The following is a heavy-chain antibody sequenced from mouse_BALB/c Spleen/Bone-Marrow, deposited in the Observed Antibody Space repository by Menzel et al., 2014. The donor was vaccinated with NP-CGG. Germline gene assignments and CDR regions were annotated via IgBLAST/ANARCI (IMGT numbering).Heavy chain of an antibody. CDR2: IWGDGST. CDR3: ARDSFLMTRALDY. D-gene: IGHD2-3*01. V-gene: IGHV2-6-7*01. CDR1: GFSLTGYG. Sequence: VMLVESGPGLVAPSQSLSITCTVSGFSLTGYGVSWVRQPPGKGLEWLGMIWGDGSTDYNSALKSRLSISKDNSKSQVFLKRNSLQTDDTARYYCARDSFLMTRALDYWGQGTSVTVSS. J-gene: IGHJ4*01.